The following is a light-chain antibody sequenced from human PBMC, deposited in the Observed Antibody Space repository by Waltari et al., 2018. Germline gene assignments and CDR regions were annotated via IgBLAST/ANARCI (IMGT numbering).Light chain of an antibody. Sequence: HSALTQPASASVSPGQSITISCTGPRSDVRGFVFVPWYRQQPEKAPHLIIFDVTDRPSGISARFSGSTTGNTASLTISGRQADNEANYSSASYTSSSYFVFESRTTVTV. CDR3: ASYTSSSYFV. CDR2: DVT. J-gene: IGLJ1*01. CDR1: RSDVRGFVF. V-gene: IGLV2-14*03.